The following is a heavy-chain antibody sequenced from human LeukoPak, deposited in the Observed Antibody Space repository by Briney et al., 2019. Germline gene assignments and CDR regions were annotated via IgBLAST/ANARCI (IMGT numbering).Heavy chain of an antibody. CDR2: IKQDESEK. D-gene: IGHD3-3*01. CDR1: GFTFSSYW. CDR3: ARDPTLVSYYDFWSGSPPRGAFDI. Sequence: GGSLRLSCAVSGFTFSSYWMSWVRQAPGKGLEWVAIIKQDESEKYYVDSVKGRFTISRDNAKNSLYLQMNSLRAEDTAVYYCARDPTLVSYYDFWSGSPPRGAFDIWGQGTMVTVSS. J-gene: IGHJ3*02. V-gene: IGHV3-7*01.